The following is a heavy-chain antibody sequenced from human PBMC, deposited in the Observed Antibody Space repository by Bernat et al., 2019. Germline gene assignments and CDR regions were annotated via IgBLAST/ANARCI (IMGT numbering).Heavy chain of an antibody. CDR3: ARAYYDFWSGYSREGYFDY. CDR1: GFTFSSYE. J-gene: IGHJ4*02. D-gene: IGHD3-3*01. V-gene: IGHV3-48*03. Sequence: EVQLVESGGGLVQPGGSLRLSCAASGFTFSSYEMNWVRQAPGKGLEWVSYISSSGCTIYYADSVKGRFTISRDNAKNSLYLQMNSLRAEDTAVYYCARAYYDFWSGYSREGYFDYWGQGTLVTVSS. CDR2: ISSSGCTI.